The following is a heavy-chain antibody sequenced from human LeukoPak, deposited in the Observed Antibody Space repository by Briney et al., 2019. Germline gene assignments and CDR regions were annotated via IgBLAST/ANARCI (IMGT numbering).Heavy chain of an antibody. V-gene: IGHV5-51*01. CDR1: GYSFTNYW. D-gene: IGHD6-13*01. CDR3: ARGEAYASSWNGD. CDR2: IYPGNSDT. J-gene: IGHJ4*02. Sequence: GESLKISCKGSGYSFTNYWIAWVRQMPGKGQEYMGIIYPGNSDTRYSPSSQGQVIISADTSINTAYLQWSSLKASDTAMYYCARGEAYASSWNGDWGQGTLVTVSS.